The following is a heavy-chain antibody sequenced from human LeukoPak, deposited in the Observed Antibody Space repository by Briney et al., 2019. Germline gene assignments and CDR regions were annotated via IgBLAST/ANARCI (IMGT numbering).Heavy chain of an antibody. Sequence: SETLSLTCAVYGGSFRGYYWRWIRQPPGKGQEWIGEINHSGSTNYNPSLKSRVTISVATSKDLFSLKLNSVTPEDTAVYYCVRGVVGAFFADWGQGTLVTVSS. J-gene: IGHJ4*02. V-gene: IGHV4-34*01. CDR3: VRGVVGAFFAD. CDR1: GGSFRGYY. D-gene: IGHD1-26*01. CDR2: INHSGST.